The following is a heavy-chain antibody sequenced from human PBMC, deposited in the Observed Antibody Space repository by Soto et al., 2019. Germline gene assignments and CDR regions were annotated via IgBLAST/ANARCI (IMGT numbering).Heavy chain of an antibody. CDR1: GGSFSGYY. CDR2: INHSGST. V-gene: IGHV4-34*01. CDR3: ARRTTYYDFWSGYYSPWFDP. D-gene: IGHD3-3*01. Sequence: QVQLQQWGAGLLKPSETLSLTCAVYGGSFSGYYWSWIRQPPGKGLEWIGEINHSGSTNYNPSLKSRVTISVDTSKNQFSLKLSSVTAADTAVYYCARRTTYYDFWSGYYSPWFDPWGQGTLVTVSS. J-gene: IGHJ5*02.